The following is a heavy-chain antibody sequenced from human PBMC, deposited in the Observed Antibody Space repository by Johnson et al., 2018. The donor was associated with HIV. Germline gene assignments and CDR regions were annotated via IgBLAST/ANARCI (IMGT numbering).Heavy chain of an antibody. Sequence: QEQLVESGGGLVKPGGSLRLSCAASGFTFSDYYMSWFRQAPGKGLEWVSYISSSGSTIYYADSVKGRFTISRDNGMNSLYLQMNSLRAEDTAVYYCVRGGTAYWDRVSAFDIWGQGTMVTVSS. D-gene: IGHD2-8*02. CDR3: VRGGTAYWDRVSAFDI. J-gene: IGHJ3*02. CDR1: GFTFSDYY. CDR2: ISSSGSTI. V-gene: IGHV3-11*04.